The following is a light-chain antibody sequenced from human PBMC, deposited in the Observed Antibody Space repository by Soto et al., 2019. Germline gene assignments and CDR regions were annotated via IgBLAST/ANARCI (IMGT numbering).Light chain of an antibody. CDR3: QQGKTFPFT. Sequence: IQMTQSPSSVSASVGDTVTLSCQTSHGVSGWLAWYQQNPGKAPTLLIYTVSNLQSGVPSRFSGSGPGPDFNLTNTTLQPEDFANYFCQQGKTFPFTFGPGTKVEVK. V-gene: IGKV1-12*01. CDR1: HGVSGW. CDR2: TVS. J-gene: IGKJ3*01.